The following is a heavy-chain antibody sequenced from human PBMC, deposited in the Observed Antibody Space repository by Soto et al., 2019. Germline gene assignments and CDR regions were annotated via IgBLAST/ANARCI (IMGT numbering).Heavy chain of an antibody. J-gene: IGHJ4*02. CDR1: GFTFSNYA. CDR2: INIVGGNT. Sequence: VQLLESGGGLVQPGGSLRLSCAASGFTFSNYAMSWVRQAPGKALEWVSSINIVGGNTNYADSVRGRFTMSRDDSKNTVFLQMNSLRAEDTAIYYCTKNYYFDSWGQGTPVTVSS. V-gene: IGHV3-23*01. CDR3: TKNYYFDS.